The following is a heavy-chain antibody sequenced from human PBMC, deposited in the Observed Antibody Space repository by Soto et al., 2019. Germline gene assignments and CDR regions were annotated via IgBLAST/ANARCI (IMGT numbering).Heavy chain of an antibody. CDR1: GGSISSGDYY. D-gene: IGHD4-17*01. CDR2: IYYNGNT. Sequence: SETLSLTCTVSGGSISSGDYYWSWIRQPPGKGLEWIGYIYYNGNTYFSPSLKSRLTISVDTSKNQFSLKLSSVTAADTAMYYCARARLRAVYAFDFWGQGTMVTVSS. V-gene: IGHV4-30-4*01. J-gene: IGHJ3*01. CDR3: ARARLRAVYAFDF.